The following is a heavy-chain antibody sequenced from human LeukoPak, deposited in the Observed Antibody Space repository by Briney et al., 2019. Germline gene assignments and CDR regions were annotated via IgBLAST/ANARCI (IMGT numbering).Heavy chain of an antibody. D-gene: IGHD3-16*01. CDR1: GFTFSGYW. V-gene: IGHV3-74*01. CDR3: ARDDAFRGVAMDV. Sequence: GGSLRLSCADSGFTFSGYWMHWVRQVPGKGLVWVSRLNTDGSSTSYADSVKGRFTISRDNAKNTLYLQMNSLRAEDTAVYYCARDDAFRGVAMDVWGQGTTVTVSS. J-gene: IGHJ6*02. CDR2: LNTDGSST.